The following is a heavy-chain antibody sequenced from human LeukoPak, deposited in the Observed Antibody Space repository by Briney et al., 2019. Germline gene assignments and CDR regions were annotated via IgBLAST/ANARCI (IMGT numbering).Heavy chain of an antibody. CDR2: INHSGST. J-gene: IGHJ4*02. D-gene: IGHD3-3*01. CDR1: GGSFSGYY. Sequence: SETLSLTCAVYGGSFSGYYWSWIRQPPGKGLEWIGEINHSGSTNYNPSLKSRVTISVDTSKNQFSLKLSSVTAADTAVYYCARGRPISLRFLEYLFDYWGQGTLVTVSS. CDR3: ARGRPISLRFLEYLFDY. V-gene: IGHV4-34*01.